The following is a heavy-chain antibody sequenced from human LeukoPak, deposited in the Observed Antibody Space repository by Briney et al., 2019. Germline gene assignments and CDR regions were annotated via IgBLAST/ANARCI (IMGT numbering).Heavy chain of an antibody. CDR3: ARDLGYYHGSGSHFPLQY. J-gene: IGHJ4*02. D-gene: IGHD3-10*01. V-gene: IGHV3-48*01. CDR2: ITTTSYTT. CDR1: GFTFRSYS. Sequence: GGSLRLSCAASGFTFRSYSMNWVRQAPGKGLEWISYITTTSYTTYYADSVKGRFTISRDNAGDSLYLQMNSLRAEDTAVYYCARDLGYYHGSGSHFPLQYWGPGTRVTVSA.